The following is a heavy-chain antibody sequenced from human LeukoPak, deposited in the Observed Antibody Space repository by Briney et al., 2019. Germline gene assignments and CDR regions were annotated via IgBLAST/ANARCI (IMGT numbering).Heavy chain of an antibody. Sequence: GGSLRLSCAASGFTFSSYSMNWVRQAPGKGLEWVSSISSSSSYIYYADSVKGRFTISRDNAKNSLYLQMNSLRAEDTAVYYCARVEVVTGLEEYFDLWGRGTPVTVSS. D-gene: IGHD2-15*01. CDR3: ARVEVVTGLEEYFDL. J-gene: IGHJ2*01. CDR1: GFTFSSYS. CDR2: ISSSSSYI. V-gene: IGHV3-21*01.